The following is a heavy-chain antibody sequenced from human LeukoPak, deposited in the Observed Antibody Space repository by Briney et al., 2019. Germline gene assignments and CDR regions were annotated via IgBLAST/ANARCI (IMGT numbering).Heavy chain of an antibody. CDR3: ARETEVVTATSYGMDV. J-gene: IGHJ6*02. D-gene: IGHD2-21*02. CDR1: GFTVSSNY. CDR2: IYSGGST. V-gene: IGHV3-53*01. Sequence: GGSLRLSCAASGFTVSSNYMSWVRQAPGKGPEWVSVIYSGGSTYYADSVKGRFTISRDNSKNTLYHQMNSLRAEDTAVYYCARETEVVTATSYGMDVWGQGTTVTVSS.